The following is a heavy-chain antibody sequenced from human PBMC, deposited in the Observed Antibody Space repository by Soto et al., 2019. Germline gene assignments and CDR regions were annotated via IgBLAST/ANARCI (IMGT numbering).Heavy chain of an antibody. J-gene: IGHJ6*03. CDR1: GYTFTNYG. CDR3: GRVRQLVGYCYYYMDV. CDR2: ISAYNGDT. D-gene: IGHD6-6*01. Sequence: QVRLLQSGAEVKKPGASVKVSCKASGYTFTNYGITWVRQAPGQGLEWRGWISAYNGDTHYTQRLQGRVTMTTDAPTSTAYMERRGLRSDDAAVYYCGRVRQLVGYCYYYMDVWGKGTTVTVSS. V-gene: IGHV1-18*01.